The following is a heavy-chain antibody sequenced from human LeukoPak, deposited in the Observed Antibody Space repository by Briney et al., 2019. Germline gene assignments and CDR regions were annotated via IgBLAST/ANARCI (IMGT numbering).Heavy chain of an antibody. CDR3: ARGGVVVVAATQYY. CDR1: GFTFSSYA. CDR2: ISGSGGST. V-gene: IGHV3-23*01. D-gene: IGHD2-15*01. J-gene: IGHJ4*02. Sequence: GGSLRLSCAASGFTFSSYAMSWVRQAPGKGLEWVSAISGSGGSTYYADSVKGRFTISRDNSKNTLYLQMNSLRAEDTAVYYCARGGVVVVAATQYYWGQGTLVTVSS.